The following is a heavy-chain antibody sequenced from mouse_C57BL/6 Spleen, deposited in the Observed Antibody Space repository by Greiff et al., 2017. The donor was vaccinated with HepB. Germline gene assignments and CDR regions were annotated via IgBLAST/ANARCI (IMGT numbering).Heavy chain of an antibody. CDR2: ISSGSSNT. V-gene: IGHV5-17*01. Sequence: EVKLMESGGGLVKPGGSLKLSCAASGFTFSDYGMHWVRQAPEKGLEWVAYISSGSSNTYYADTVKGRFTISRDNAKNTLFLQMTSLRSEDTAMYYCARTYGSSLFDYWGQGTTLTVSS. CDR3: ARTYGSSLFDY. J-gene: IGHJ2*01. D-gene: IGHD1-1*01. CDR1: GFTFSDYG.